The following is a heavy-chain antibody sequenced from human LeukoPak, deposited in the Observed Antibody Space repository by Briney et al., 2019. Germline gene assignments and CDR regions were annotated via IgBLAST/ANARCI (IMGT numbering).Heavy chain of an antibody. J-gene: IGHJ4*02. CDR1: GGSISSYY. D-gene: IGHD2-15*01. V-gene: IGHV4-4*07. CDR3: ARVSPHIVVVVAATRGDYFDY. CDR2: TYTSGST. Sequence: SETLSLTCTVSGGSISSYYWSWIRQPAGKGLEWIGRTYTSGSTNYNPSLKSRVTMSVDTSKNQFSLKLSSVTAADTAVYYCARVSPHIVVVVAATRGDYFDYWGQGTLVTVSS.